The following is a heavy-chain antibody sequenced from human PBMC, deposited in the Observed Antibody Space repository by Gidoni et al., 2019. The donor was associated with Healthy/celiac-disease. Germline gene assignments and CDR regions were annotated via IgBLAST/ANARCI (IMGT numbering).Heavy chain of an antibody. Sequence: SGSTNYNPSLKSRVTISVDTSKNQFSLKLSSVTAADTAVYYCAREFYYYDSSVPYHWGAFDIWGQGTMVTVSS. V-gene: IGHV4-59*01. J-gene: IGHJ3*02. D-gene: IGHD3-22*01. CDR2: SGST. CDR3: AREFYYYDSSVPYHWGAFDI.